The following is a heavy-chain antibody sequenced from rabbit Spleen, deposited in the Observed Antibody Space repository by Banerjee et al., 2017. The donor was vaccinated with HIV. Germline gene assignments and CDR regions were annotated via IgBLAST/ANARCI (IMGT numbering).Heavy chain of an antibody. CDR1: GFDFTNYY. V-gene: IGHV1S43*01. J-gene: IGHJ6*01. CDR3: ARDGAGGSYFAL. Sequence: QQQLEESGGGLVKPGGTLTLTCKVSGFDFTNYYISWVRQAPGKGLEWIGIIYAAKGSTDYASWVNGRFTISSDNAQSTVDLKMTSLTAADTATYFCARDGAGGSYFALWGPGTLVTVS. CDR2: IYAAKGST. D-gene: IGHD8-1*01.